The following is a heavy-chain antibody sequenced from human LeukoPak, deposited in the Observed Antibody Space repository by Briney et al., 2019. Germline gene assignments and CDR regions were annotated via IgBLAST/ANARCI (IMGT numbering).Heavy chain of an antibody. Sequence: ETLSLTCTVSGGSISSSSYYWGWIRQPPGRGLEWIGNIYYSGSTYYNPSLKSRVTISLDTSKNQFSLKLNSVTAADTAVYYCARDSGTLLNSFDYWGQGTLVTVSS. V-gene: IGHV4-39*07. CDR1: GGSISSSSYY. CDR2: IYYSGST. J-gene: IGHJ4*02. D-gene: IGHD6-13*01. CDR3: ARDSGTLLNSFDY.